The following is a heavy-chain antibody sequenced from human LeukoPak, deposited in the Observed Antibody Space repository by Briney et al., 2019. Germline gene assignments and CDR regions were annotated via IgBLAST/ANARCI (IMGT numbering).Heavy chain of an antibody. D-gene: IGHD1-26*01. J-gene: IGHJ4*02. CDR3: AKGLSGSYYYFDY. V-gene: IGHV3-23*01. CDR2: ISGSGGST. Sequence: GGSLRLSCEASGFTFSSYAMTWVRQAPGKGLKWVSAISGSGGSTYYADSVKGRFTISRDNSKNTLYLQMNSLRAEDTAVYYCAKGLSGSYYYFDYWGQGTLVTVSS. CDR1: GFTFSSYA.